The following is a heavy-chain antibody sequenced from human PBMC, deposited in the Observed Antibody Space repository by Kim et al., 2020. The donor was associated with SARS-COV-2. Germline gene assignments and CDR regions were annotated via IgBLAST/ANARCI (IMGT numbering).Heavy chain of an antibody. Sequence: ASVKVSCKASGYTFTNYYIHWVRQAPGQGLEWMGKINPSGGSTSYAQKFQGRVTMTRDTSTSTVYMELSSLRSEDTAVYYCARQLRNGLDVWGQGTTVTVSS. CDR3: ARQLRNGLDV. J-gene: IGHJ6*02. D-gene: IGHD1-7*01. CDR2: INPSGGST. V-gene: IGHV1-46*01. CDR1: GYTFTNYY.